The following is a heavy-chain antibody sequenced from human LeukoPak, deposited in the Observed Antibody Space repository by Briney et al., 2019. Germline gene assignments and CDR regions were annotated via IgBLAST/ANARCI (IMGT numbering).Heavy chain of an antibody. Sequence: GGSPRLSCAASGFTFSSYSMNRVRQAPGKGLEWVSSISSSSSYIYYADSVKGRFTISRDNAKNSLYLQMNSLRAEDTAVYYCARGGYSSSWYEDYWGQGTLVTVSS. D-gene: IGHD6-13*01. J-gene: IGHJ4*02. CDR2: ISSSSSYI. V-gene: IGHV3-21*01. CDR3: ARGGYSSSWYEDY. CDR1: GFTFSSYS.